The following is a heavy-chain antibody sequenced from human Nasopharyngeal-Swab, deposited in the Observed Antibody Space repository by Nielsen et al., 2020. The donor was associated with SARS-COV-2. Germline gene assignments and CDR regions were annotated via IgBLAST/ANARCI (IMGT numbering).Heavy chain of an antibody. J-gene: IGHJ4*02. CDR2: INHSGGT. CDR3: VRSSSWYYFDY. CDR1: GWSFSGYY. Sequence: SETLSLTCAVDGWSFSGYYWSWIRQPPGKGLEWIGEINHSGGTRYNPSLKSRVIISVDTSKNQFSLQLSSVTAADTAVYYCVRSSSWYYFDYWAQGTQVTVSS. D-gene: IGHD6-13*01. V-gene: IGHV4-34*01.